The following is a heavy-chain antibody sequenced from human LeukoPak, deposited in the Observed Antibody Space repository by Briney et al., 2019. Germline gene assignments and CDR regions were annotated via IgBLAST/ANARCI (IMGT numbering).Heavy chain of an antibody. CDR3: ARDFCSTTSCLDY. V-gene: IGHV3-33*01. CDR1: GFTFSNYG. Sequence: PGGSLSLSCATSGFTFSNYGMHWVRQTPGKGLEWVAVIWYDGSKKYYADSVKGRFTISRDDSKSMLYLHMSSLRGDDTALYYCARDFCSTTSCLDYWGPGTLVTVSS. CDR2: IWYDGSKK. J-gene: IGHJ4*02. D-gene: IGHD2-2*01.